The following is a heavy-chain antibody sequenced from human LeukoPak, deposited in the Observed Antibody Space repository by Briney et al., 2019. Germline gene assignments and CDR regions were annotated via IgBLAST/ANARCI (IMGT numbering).Heavy chain of an antibody. CDR2: IYYSEST. CDR1: GGSISSYY. V-gene: IGHV4-59*12. Sequence: SETLSLTCTVSGGSISSYYWSWIRQPPGKGLEWIGYIYYSESTNYNPSLKSRVTISVDTSKNQFSLKLSSVTPEDTAVYYCAKAPAEGQELAWYFDLWGRGTLVTVSS. D-gene: IGHD6-13*01. CDR3: AKAPAEGQELAWYFDL. J-gene: IGHJ2*01.